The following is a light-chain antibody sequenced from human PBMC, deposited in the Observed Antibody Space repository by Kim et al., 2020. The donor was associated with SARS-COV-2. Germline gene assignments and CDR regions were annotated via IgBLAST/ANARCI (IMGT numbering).Light chain of an antibody. V-gene: IGKV1-27*01. CDR3: QKYNSAPSIT. Sequence: DIQMTQSPSSLSASVGDRVTITCRASQGIRNYLAWYQQKPGKVPKLLIYAASTLQSGVPSRFSGSGSGTDFTLTISSLQPEDVATYYCQKYNSAPSITFCQGTRLEI. CDR2: AAS. J-gene: IGKJ5*01. CDR1: QGIRNY.